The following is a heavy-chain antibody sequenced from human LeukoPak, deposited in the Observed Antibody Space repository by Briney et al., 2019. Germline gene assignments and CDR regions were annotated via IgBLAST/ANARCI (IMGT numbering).Heavy chain of an antibody. CDR3: ARASYGELAKYYYYYYMDV. Sequence: GESLKISCKGSGYSFTSYWIGWVRQMPGKGLEWMGIIYPGDSDTRYSPSFQGQVTISADKSISTAYLQWSSLKASDTAMYYCARASYGELAKYYYYYYMDVWGKGTTVTVSS. J-gene: IGHJ6*03. V-gene: IGHV5-51*01. CDR1: GYSFTSYW. D-gene: IGHD4-17*01. CDR2: IYPGDSDT.